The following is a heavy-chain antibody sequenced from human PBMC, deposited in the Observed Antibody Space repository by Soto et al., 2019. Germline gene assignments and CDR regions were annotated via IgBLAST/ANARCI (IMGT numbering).Heavy chain of an antibody. CDR3: AFIAAADSDY. CDR2: IFPNGNT. D-gene: IGHD6-13*01. J-gene: IGHJ4*02. V-gene: IGHV4-4*07. Sequence: PSETLSLTCTVSRGYVNTFHWSWVRQPAGKGLEWIGRIFPNGNTDYSPSLKSRVTLSVDTSKNQFSLKLSSVTAADTAVYYCAFIAAADSDYWGQGTLVTV. CDR1: RGYVNTFH.